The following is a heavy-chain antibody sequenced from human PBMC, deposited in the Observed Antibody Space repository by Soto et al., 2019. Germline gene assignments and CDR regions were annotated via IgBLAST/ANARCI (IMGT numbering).Heavy chain of an antibody. Sequence: QVQLVESGGGVVQSGRSLRLSCAASGFTFSRYDMHWVRQAPGKGLQWVAVMPYDGSNKYYADSVKGQFTISRDNSKNPLYLQMNSLSPEDTAVYYCAKNSDYSGFDYWGQGTLVTVSS. CDR3: AKNSDYSGFDY. J-gene: IGHJ4*02. V-gene: IGHV3-30*18. CDR2: MPYDGSNK. D-gene: IGHD1-26*01. CDR1: GFTFSRYD.